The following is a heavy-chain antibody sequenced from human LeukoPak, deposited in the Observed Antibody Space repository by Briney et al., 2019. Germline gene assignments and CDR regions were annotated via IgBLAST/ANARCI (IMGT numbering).Heavy chain of an antibody. CDR2: ISYDGSNK. V-gene: IGHV3-30*18. J-gene: IGHJ4*02. D-gene: IGHD5-18*01. Sequence: PGRSLRLSCAASGFTFSSYGMHWVRQAPGKGLEGGADISYDGSNKYYADSVKGGVTISRDNYKNTLYMQMNSLRSEDTAVYYCAKEYPGYSYGSDYWGQGTLVTVSS. CDR3: AKEYPGYSYGSDY. CDR1: GFTFSSYG.